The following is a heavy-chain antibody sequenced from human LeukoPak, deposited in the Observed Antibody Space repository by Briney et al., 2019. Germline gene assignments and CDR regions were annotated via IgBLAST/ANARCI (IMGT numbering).Heavy chain of an antibody. D-gene: IGHD4-17*01. CDR1: GYTFTVYY. CDR2: INPNSGGT. Sequence: WASVTVSFTASGYTFTVYYMHWVRQAPGQGLEWMGWINPNSGGTNYAQKVQGWVTMTRDTSISTAYMELSRLRSDDTAVYYCARGTGGDSYYFDYWGQGTLVTVSS. CDR3: ARGTGGDSYYFDY. V-gene: IGHV1-2*04. J-gene: IGHJ4*02.